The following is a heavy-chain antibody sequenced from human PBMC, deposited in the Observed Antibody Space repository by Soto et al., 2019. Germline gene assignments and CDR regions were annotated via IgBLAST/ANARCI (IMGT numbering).Heavy chain of an antibody. CDR1: GGSLSSSSYY. CDR2: IYYSGST. D-gene: IGHD3-10*01. J-gene: IGHJ4*02. Sequence: PSETLSLTCTVSGGSLSSSSYYWGWIRQPPGKGLEWIGSIYYSGSTYYNPSLKSRVTISVDTSKNQFSLKLSSVTAADTAVYYCAMGFINFDYWRQGTLVTVSS. V-gene: IGHV4-39*01. CDR3: AMGFINFDY.